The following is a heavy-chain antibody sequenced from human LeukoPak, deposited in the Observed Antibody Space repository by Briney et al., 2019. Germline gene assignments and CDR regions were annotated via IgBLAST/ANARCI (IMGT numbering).Heavy chain of an antibody. V-gene: IGHV5-51*01. Sequence: GESLKISCKGAGYSFTSYWIGWVRQMPGKGLEWMGIIYPGDSDTRYSPSFQGQVTISADKSISTAYLQWSSLKASDTAMYYCARHVPEVLVAAAFDYWGQGTLVTVSS. D-gene: IGHD2-15*01. J-gene: IGHJ4*02. CDR2: IYPGDSDT. CDR3: ARHVPEVLVAAAFDY. CDR1: GYSFTSYW.